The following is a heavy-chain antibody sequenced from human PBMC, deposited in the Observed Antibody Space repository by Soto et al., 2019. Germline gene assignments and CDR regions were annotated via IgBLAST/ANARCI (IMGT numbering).Heavy chain of an antibody. CDR2: ISSSSSYI. CDR3: AREPTVNYYMDV. D-gene: IGHD4-17*01. CDR1: GFTFSSYS. V-gene: IGHV3-21*01. Sequence: EVQLVESGGGLVKPGGSLRLSCAASGFTFSSYSMNWVRQAPGKGLEWVSSISSSSSYIYYADSVKGRFTISRDNAKNSLYLQMNSLRAEDTAVYYCAREPTVNYYMDVWGKGTTVTVSS. J-gene: IGHJ6*03.